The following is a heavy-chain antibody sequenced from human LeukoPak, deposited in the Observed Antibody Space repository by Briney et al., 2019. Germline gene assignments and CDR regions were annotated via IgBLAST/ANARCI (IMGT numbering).Heavy chain of an antibody. V-gene: IGHV4-34*01. D-gene: IGHD3-10*01. J-gene: IGHJ4*02. CDR1: GFTFSSYA. Sequence: GSLRLSCAASGFTFSSYAMSWIRQPPGKGLEWIGEINHSGSTNYNPSLKSRVTISVDTSKNQFSLKLSSVTAADTAVYYCARGPLYYYASGSYQYPPFDYWGQGTLVTVSS. CDR3: ARGPLYYYASGSYQYPPFDY. CDR2: INHSGST.